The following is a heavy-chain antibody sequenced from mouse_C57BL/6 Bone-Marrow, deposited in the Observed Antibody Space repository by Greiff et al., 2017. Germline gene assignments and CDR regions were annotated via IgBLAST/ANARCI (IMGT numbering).Heavy chain of an antibody. D-gene: IGHD5-1*01. J-gene: IGHJ2*01. CDR2: IHPNRGST. CDR3: ARSTLWDY. CDR1: GYTFTSYW. V-gene: IGHV1-64*01. Sequence: QVQLQQSGAELVKPGASVKLSCKASGYTFTSYWMHWVKQRPGQGLEWIGMIHPNRGSTNYNEKFKSKATLTVDKSSSTAYMQLSSLTSEDAAVYYCARSTLWDYWGQGTTLTVTS.